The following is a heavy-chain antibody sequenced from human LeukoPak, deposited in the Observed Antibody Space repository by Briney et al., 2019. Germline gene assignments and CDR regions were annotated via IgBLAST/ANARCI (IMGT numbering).Heavy chain of an antibody. CDR1: SGSISSYY. D-gene: IGHD6-19*01. Sequence: SETLSLTCTVSSGSISSYYWSWIRQPPGKGLEWIGYIYYSGSTDYNPSLKSRVTISVDTSKNQFSLKLSSVTAADTAMYYCARGLGYSSGWLDYWGQGTLVTVSS. CDR2: IYYSGST. V-gene: IGHV4-59*01. CDR3: ARGLGYSSGWLDY. J-gene: IGHJ4*02.